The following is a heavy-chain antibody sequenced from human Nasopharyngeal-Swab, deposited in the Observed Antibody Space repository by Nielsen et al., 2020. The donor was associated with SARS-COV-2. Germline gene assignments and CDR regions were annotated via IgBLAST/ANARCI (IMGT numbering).Heavy chain of an antibody. V-gene: IGHV3-48*01. CDR2: ISGSSGTI. CDR3: ARDSPITIFGVVITTPVDY. Sequence: WFRQPPGQGMEWVSYISGSSGTINYVDSVKGRFTISRDNAKNSLYLQMNSLRAEDTAVYYCARDSPITIFGVVITTPVDYWGQGTLVTVSS. D-gene: IGHD3-3*01. J-gene: IGHJ4*02.